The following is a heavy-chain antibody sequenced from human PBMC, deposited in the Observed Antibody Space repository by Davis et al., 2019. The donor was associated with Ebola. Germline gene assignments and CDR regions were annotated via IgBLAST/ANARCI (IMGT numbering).Heavy chain of an antibody. V-gene: IGHV3-7*03. J-gene: IGHJ4*02. Sequence: PSETLSLTCAASGFTFSTYWMTWVRQAPGKGLEWVAHIKGDGSVKDYVDSVKGRFTISRDNAKNSLYLQMNSLRVEDTAIYYCVRDGWGSLFDYWGQGTLVTVSS. CDR2: IKGDGSVK. CDR3: VRDGWGSLFDY. CDR1: GFTFSTYW. D-gene: IGHD6-19*01.